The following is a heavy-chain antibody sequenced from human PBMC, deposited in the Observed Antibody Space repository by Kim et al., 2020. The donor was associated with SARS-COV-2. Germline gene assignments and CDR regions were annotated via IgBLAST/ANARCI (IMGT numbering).Heavy chain of an antibody. CDR2: VSGSGSKT. J-gene: IGHJ4*02. Sequence: GESMKISCVGSGFTFSNFGMSWVRQAPGKGLEWVSGVSGSGSKTYYADSVKGRFTISRDNSQTTLYLQMNSLRAEDTAVYYCARESGDDFADWGQGTLVTVSS. CDR3: ARESGDDFAD. V-gene: IGHV3-23*01. D-gene: IGHD3-10*01. CDR1: GFTFSNFG.